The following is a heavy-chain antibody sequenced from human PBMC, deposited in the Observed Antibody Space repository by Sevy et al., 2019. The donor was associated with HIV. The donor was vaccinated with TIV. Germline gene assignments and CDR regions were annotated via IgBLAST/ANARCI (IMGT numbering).Heavy chain of an antibody. CDR3: AIDAWRSLDN. Sequence: GGSLRLSCAASGFTFSAYWMAWVRQAPGKGLGWVANLNHGGSEKYPVDSVKGRFTITRDNAKNSLYLQMKSVRVEDTGIYYWAIDAWRSLDNWGRGTLVTVSS. D-gene: IGHD1-1*01. V-gene: IGHV3-7*01. CDR2: LNHGGSEK. CDR1: GFTFSAYW. J-gene: IGHJ4*02.